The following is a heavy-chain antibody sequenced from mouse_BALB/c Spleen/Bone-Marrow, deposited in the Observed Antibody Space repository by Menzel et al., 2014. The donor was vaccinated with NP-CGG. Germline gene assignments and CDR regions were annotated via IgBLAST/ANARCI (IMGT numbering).Heavy chain of an antibody. CDR1: GFDFSRYW. J-gene: IGHJ2*01. Sequence: EVMLVESGGGLVQPGGSLKLSCAASGFDFSRYWMSWVRQAPGKGLEWIGEINPVSSTINYTPSLKDKFIISRDNAKNTLYLRLNKVRSEDTALYYCARLDYYGYLFYWGQGTTLTVSS. V-gene: IGHV4-1*02. CDR2: INPVSSTI. D-gene: IGHD1-2*01. CDR3: ARLDYYGYLFY.